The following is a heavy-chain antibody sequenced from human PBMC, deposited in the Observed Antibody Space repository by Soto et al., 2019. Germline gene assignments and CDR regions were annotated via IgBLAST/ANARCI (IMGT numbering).Heavy chain of an antibody. CDR1: GGSISSYY. J-gene: IGHJ5*02. CDR2: IYYSGST. V-gene: IGHV4-59*12. CDR3: ARDRSDILTGYYSGNWFDP. D-gene: IGHD3-9*01. Sequence: SETLSLTCTVSGGSISSYYWSWIRQPPGKGLEWIGYIYYSGSTNYNPSLKSRVTISVDTSKNQFSLKLSSVTAADTAVYYCARDRSDILTGYYSGNWFDPWGQGTLVTVSS.